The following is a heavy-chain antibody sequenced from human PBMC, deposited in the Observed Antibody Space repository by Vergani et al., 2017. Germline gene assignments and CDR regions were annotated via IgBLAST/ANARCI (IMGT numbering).Heavy chain of an antibody. V-gene: IGHV4-59*01. J-gene: IGHJ6*02. Sequence: QVQLQESGPGLVKPSETLSLTCTVSGGSISSYYWSWIRQPPGKGLEWIGYIYYSGSTNYNPSLKSRVTISVDTSKNQFSLKLSSVTAADTAVYYCARWVDLYYYYYGMDVWGQGTTVTVSS. CDR2: IYYSGST. CDR3: ARWVDLYYYYYGMDV. CDR1: GGSISSYY. D-gene: IGHD2-15*01.